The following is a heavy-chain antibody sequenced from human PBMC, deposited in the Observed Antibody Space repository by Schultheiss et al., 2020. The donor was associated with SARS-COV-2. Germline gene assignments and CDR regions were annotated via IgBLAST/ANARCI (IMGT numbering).Heavy chain of an antibody. Sequence: ASVKVSCKASGYTFTSYGISWVRQAPGQGLEWMGWISAYNGNTNYAQKFQGRVTMTEDTLRDTAYMELTSLRSEDTAVYYCATTAVAGNSVFDYWGQGTLVTVSS. D-gene: IGHD6-19*01. J-gene: IGHJ4*02. CDR1: GYTFTSYG. CDR2: ISAYNGNT. CDR3: ATTAVAGNSVFDY. V-gene: IGHV1-18*01.